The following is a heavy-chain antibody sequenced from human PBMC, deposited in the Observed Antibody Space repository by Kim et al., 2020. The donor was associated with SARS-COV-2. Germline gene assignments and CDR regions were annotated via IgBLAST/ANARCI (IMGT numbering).Heavy chain of an antibody. CDR1: GGSISSSSYY. V-gene: IGHV4-39*07. Sequence: SETLSLTCTVSGGSISSSSYYWGWIRQPPGKGLEWIGSIYYSGSTYYNPSLKSRVTISVDTSKNQFSLKLSSVTAADTAVYYCARELGRRLDSGSYYYYYYGMDVWGQGTTVTVSS. CDR3: ARELGRRLDSGSYYYYYYGMDV. CDR2: IYYSGST. D-gene: IGHD3-10*01. J-gene: IGHJ6*02.